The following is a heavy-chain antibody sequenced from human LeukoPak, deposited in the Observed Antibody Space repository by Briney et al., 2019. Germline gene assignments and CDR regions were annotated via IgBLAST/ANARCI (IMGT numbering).Heavy chain of an antibody. J-gene: IGHJ4*02. Sequence: GGSLRLSCAASAFTFSSYSMNWVRQAPGKGLEWVSSISSSSSYIYYADSVKGRFTISRDNAKNSLYLQMNSLRVEDTAVYYCAKVAKYYYGPETYYFFEQWGQGTPVTASS. CDR1: AFTFSSYS. D-gene: IGHD3-10*01. V-gene: IGHV3-21*01. CDR2: ISSSSSYI. CDR3: AKVAKYYYGPETYYFFEQ.